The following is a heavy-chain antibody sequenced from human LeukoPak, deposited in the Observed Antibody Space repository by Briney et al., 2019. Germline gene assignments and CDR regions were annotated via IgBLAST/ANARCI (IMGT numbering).Heavy chain of an antibody. J-gene: IGHJ3*02. Sequence: ASVKVSCKASGYTLTSYDINWVRQATGQGLEWMGWMNPNSGNTGYAQKFQGRVTITRDTSASTAYMELSSLRSEDTAVYYCARRGEESDAFDIWGQGTMVTVSS. V-gene: IGHV1-8*03. CDR3: ARRGEESDAFDI. CDR1: GYTLTSYD. D-gene: IGHD2-21*01. CDR2: MNPNSGNT.